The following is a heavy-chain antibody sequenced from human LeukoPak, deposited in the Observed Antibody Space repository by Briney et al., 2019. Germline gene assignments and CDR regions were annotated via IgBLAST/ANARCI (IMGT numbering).Heavy chain of an antibody. CDR3: ATDVREYSSSSWDY. CDR2: INPNSGGT. V-gene: IGHV1-2*02. Sequence: ASVKVSCKASGYTFTGYYMHWVRQAPGQGLEWMGWINPNSGGTNYAQKFQGRVTMTRDTSISTAYMELSRLRSDDTAVYYCATDVREYSSSSWDYWGQGTLVTVSS. CDR1: GYTFTGYY. J-gene: IGHJ4*02. D-gene: IGHD6-6*01.